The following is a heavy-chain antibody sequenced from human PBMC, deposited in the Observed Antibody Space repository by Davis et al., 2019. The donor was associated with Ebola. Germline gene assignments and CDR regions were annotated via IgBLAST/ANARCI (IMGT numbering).Heavy chain of an antibody. CDR3: AREYAVGESYNYYGMDV. CDR1: GFTLSTDA. D-gene: IGHD3-16*01. Sequence: GGSLRLSCAASGFTLSTDALHWVHQAPGKGLEWVAVISDDGSKKDYADSVKGRFTISRDNSKNTLYLQMNSLRAEDTALYYCAREYAVGESYNYYGMDVWGQGTRVTVSS. J-gene: IGHJ6*02. CDR2: ISDDGSKK. V-gene: IGHV3-30*04.